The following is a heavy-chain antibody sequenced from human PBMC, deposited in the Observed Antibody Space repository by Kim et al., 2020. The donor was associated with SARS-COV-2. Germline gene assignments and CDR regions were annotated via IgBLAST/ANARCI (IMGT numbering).Heavy chain of an antibody. CDR1: GGSVSSGSYY. CDR3: VRSSLFFGGNSVTFDY. Sequence: SETLSLTCTVSGGSVSSGSYYWNWIRQPPGKGLEWIGYIYYNGGRNYNASLKNRVTISADTSKDQFSLKLSSVTATDTAVYYCVRSSLFFGGNSVTFDYWGQGTLAIVSS. CDR2: IYYNGGR. V-gene: IGHV4-61*01. D-gene: IGHD2-21*02. J-gene: IGHJ4*02.